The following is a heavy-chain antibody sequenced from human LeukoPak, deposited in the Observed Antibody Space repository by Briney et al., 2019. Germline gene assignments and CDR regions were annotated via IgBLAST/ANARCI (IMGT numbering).Heavy chain of an antibody. D-gene: IGHD3-3*01. V-gene: IGHV1-69*04. CDR3: ARGRLGEGLHY. CDR2: IIPILGVT. J-gene: IGHJ4*02. CDR1: GYTFTSYG. Sequence: GASVKVSCKASGYTFTSYGITWVRQAPGQGLEWMGRIIPILGVTNNAQKFQGRVTITADKSTSTAYMELSSLTSEDTAAYYCARGRLGEGLHYWGQGTLVTVSS.